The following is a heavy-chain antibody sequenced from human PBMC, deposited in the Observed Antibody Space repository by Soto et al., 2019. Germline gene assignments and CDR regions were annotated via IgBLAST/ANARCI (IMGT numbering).Heavy chain of an antibody. Sequence: ASVKVSCKASGYTFTSYGISWVRQAPGQGLEWMGWISAYNGNTNYAQKLQGRVTMTTDTSTSTAYMELRSLRSDDTAVYYCAMYRAREDWFDPWGQGTLVTVSS. J-gene: IGHJ5*02. CDR1: GYTFTSYG. CDR2: ISAYNGNT. D-gene: IGHD1-26*01. V-gene: IGHV1-18*01. CDR3: AMYRAREDWFDP.